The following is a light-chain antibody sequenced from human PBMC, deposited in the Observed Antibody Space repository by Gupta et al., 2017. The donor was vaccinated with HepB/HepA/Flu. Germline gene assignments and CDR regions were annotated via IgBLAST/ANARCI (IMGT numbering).Light chain of an antibody. CDR2: NNI. CDR1: SLRNYY. J-gene: IGLJ2*01. V-gene: IGLV3-19*01. Sequence: SSELTQDPAVSVALGQTVRLTCQGDSLRNYYATWYQQKPGQAPILVFYNNIKRPSGIPDRFSGSTSGNTASLTITGAQAEDEADYYCNFRDSSNNHLVFGGGTKLTVL. CDR3: NFRDSSNNHLV.